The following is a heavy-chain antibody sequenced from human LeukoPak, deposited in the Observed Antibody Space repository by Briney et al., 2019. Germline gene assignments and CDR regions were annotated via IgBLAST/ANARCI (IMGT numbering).Heavy chain of an antibody. CDR1: GYSINNGYY. CDR2: IYHSGST. Sequence: SETLSLTCTVPGYSINNGYYWVWIRQPPGKGLEWIGSIYHSGSTYYKASLKSRVTISVDTSKNQFSLKLSSVTAADTAVYYCARARIGVVGATAFYYFDYWGQGTLVTVSS. CDR3: ARARIGVVGATAFYYFDY. V-gene: IGHV4-38-2*02. D-gene: IGHD1-26*01. J-gene: IGHJ4*02.